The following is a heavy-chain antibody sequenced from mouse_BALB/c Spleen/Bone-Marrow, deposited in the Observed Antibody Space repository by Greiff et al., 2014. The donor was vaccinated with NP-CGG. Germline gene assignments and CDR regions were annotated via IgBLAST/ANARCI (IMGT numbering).Heavy chain of an antibody. CDR3: AKNGDGYYAWFAY. D-gene: IGHD2-3*01. J-gene: IGHJ3*01. V-gene: IGHV2-5*01. CDR1: GFSLTSYG. Sequence: QVHVKQSGPGLVQPSQSPSITCTVSGFSLTSYGVHWVRQSPGKGLEWLGVIWRGGSTDYNAAFMSRLSITKDNSKSQVFFKMNSPQADGTAIYYCAKNGDGYYAWFAYWGQGTLVTVSA. CDR2: IWRGGST.